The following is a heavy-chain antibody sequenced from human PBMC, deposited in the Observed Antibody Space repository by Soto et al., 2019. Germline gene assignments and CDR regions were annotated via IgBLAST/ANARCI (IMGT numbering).Heavy chain of an antibody. J-gene: IGHJ4*02. Sequence: QVQLVQSGAEVKKPGASVKVSCKASGYTFTSYAMHWVRQAPGQRLEWMGWINAGNGNTKYSQKFQGRVTITSDTSASTADMELSSLRSEDPAVYYCASGPGGHDGPGYYWGQGTLGTVSS. CDR1: GYTFTSYA. V-gene: IGHV1-3*01. CDR2: INAGNGNT. CDR3: ASGPGGHDGPGYY. D-gene: IGHD2-15*01.